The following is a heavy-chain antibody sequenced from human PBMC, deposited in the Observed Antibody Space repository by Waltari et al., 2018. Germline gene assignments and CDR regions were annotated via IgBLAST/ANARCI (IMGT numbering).Heavy chain of an antibody. J-gene: IGHJ5*02. CDR1: GGSINSGIYY. Sequence: QVQLQESGPGLVKPSQTLSLTCTVSGGSINSGIYYWSWIRQPPGKGLEWIGYIHYSGGTIYNPSLKSRITISVDTSKNQFSLELSSVTASDTAMYYCARSLHDCSNGLCYQSGWFDPWGQGTLVTVSS. CDR2: IHYSGGT. CDR3: ARSLHDCSNGLCYQSGWFDP. D-gene: IGHD2-8*01. V-gene: IGHV4-61*01.